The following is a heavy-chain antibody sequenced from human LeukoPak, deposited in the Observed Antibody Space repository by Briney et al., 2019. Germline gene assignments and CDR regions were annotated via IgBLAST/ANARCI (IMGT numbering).Heavy chain of an antibody. Sequence: ASVKVSCKASGHTFTGYYMHWVRQAPGQGLEWMGWINPNSGGTNYAQKFQGRVTMTRDTSISTAYMELSRLRSDDTAVYYCARGRYYYDSSGYYWGDFDYWGQGTLVTVSS. CDR1: GHTFTGYY. D-gene: IGHD3-22*01. CDR3: ARGRYYYDSSGYYWGDFDY. J-gene: IGHJ4*02. V-gene: IGHV1-2*02. CDR2: INPNSGGT.